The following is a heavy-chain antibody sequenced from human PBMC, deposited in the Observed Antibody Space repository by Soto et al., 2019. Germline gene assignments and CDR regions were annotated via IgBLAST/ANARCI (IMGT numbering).Heavy chain of an antibody. CDR2: INHSGST. V-gene: IGHV4-34*01. J-gene: IGHJ4*02. Sequence: PSETLSLTCAVYGGSFSCYYWSWLRQPPGKGLEWIGEINHSGSTNYNPSLKSRVTISVDTSKNQFSLKLSSVTAADTAVYYCARGGQSKDSSGCDYWGQGTLVTVSS. D-gene: IGHD3-22*01. CDR3: ARGGQSKDSSGCDY. CDR1: GGSFSCYY.